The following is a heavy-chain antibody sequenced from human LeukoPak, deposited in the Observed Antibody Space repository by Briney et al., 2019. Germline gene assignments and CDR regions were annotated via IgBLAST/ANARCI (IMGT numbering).Heavy chain of an antibody. D-gene: IGHD7-27*01. CDR3: ARARTGRRPTGFDY. V-gene: IGHV4-4*02. J-gene: IGHJ4*02. CDR2: INHSGST. CDR1: GGSISSSNW. Sequence: SGTLSLTCAVSGGSISSSNWWSWVRQPPGKGLEWIGEINHSGSTNYNPSLKSRVTISVDTSKNQFSLKLSSVTAADTAVYYCARARTGRRPTGFDYWGQGTLVTVSS.